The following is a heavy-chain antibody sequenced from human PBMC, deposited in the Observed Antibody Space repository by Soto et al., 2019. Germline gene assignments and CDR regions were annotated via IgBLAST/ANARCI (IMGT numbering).Heavy chain of an antibody. V-gene: IGHV5-51*01. J-gene: IGHJ6*02. D-gene: IGHD6-13*01. CDR3: ARTAAAGKYYYGVHV. CDR2: IYPGDADT. CDR1: VYSFTSYW. Sequence: EVQLVPSGAEVKKPGESLKISCKGSVYSFTSYWIGWVRQMPGKGLECMGIIYPGDADTRYSPSYQGQATISADKSLSTAYLPWSSLQASDTAMYYCARTAAAGKYYYGVHVWGQWTTVTAS.